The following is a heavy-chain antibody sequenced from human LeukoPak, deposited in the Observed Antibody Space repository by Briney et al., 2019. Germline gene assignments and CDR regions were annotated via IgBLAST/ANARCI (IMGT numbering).Heavy chain of an antibody. J-gene: IGHJ4*02. CDR3: AKAIAVAGTGAFDY. Sequence: PGGSLRLSCAASGFIFSGYVMHWIRQAPGKGLEWVAFIGHDGRNKYHADSVKGRFTISRDNSKNTLNLQMNSLRAEDTAVYYCAKAIAVAGTGAFDYWGQGTLVTVSS. V-gene: IGHV3-30*02. CDR2: IGHDGRNK. CDR1: GFIFSGYV. D-gene: IGHD6-19*01.